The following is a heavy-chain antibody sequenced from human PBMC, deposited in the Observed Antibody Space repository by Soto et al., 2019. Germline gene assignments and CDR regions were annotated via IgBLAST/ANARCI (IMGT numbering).Heavy chain of an antibody. D-gene: IGHD3-10*01. CDR1: GFTFSSYA. J-gene: IGHJ4*02. CDR3: ARDRLVRGEPGY. V-gene: IGHV3-30-3*01. CDR2: ISYDGSNK. Sequence: QVQLVESGGGVVQPGRSLRLSCAASGFTFSSYAMHWVRQAPGKGLEWVAVISYDGSNKYYADSVKGRFTISRDNSKNTLYLQMNSLRAEDTAVYYCARDRLVRGEPGYWGQGTLVTVSS.